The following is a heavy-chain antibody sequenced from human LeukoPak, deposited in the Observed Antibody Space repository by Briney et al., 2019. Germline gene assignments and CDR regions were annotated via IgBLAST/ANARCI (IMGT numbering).Heavy chain of an antibody. Sequence: GGSLRLSCAASGFTFSSYSMNWVRQAPGKGLEWVSSISSSSSYIYYADSVKGRFTISRDNAKNSLYLQMNSLRAEDTAVYYCARNWNDVRGAGQLFDYWGREPWSPSPQ. D-gene: IGHD1-1*01. CDR2: ISSSSSYI. CDR1: GFTFSSYS. V-gene: IGHV3-21*01. CDR3: ARNWNDVRGAGQLFDY. J-gene: IGHJ4*02.